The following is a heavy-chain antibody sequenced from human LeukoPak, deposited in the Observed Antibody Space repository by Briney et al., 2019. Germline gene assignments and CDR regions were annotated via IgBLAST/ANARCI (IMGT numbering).Heavy chain of an antibody. Sequence: GGSLILSCAASGFTFDDYAMHWVRQAPGKGLGWVSLISGDGGSTYYADSVKGRFTISRDNSKNSLYLQMNSLRTEDTALYYCASVDFDWLFRIDYWGQGTLVTVSS. CDR2: ISGDGGST. CDR1: GFTFDDYA. V-gene: IGHV3-43*02. J-gene: IGHJ4*02. CDR3: ASVDFDWLFRIDY. D-gene: IGHD3-9*01.